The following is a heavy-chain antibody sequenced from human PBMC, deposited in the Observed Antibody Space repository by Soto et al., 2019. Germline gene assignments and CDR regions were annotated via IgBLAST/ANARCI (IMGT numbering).Heavy chain of an antibody. Sequence: QVQLVQTGAEVKKPGASVKVSCKASGYTFTRYGISWVRQAPGQGLEWMGWISAYNGNTNYAQKLQGRVTMTTDTSTRTAYMELRSLRSDDTAVYYCARRLIVTGSLGLDYWGQGTLVTVSS. CDR1: GYTFTRYG. D-gene: IGHD1-20*01. CDR3: ARRLIVTGSLGLDY. J-gene: IGHJ4*02. V-gene: IGHV1-18*01. CDR2: ISAYNGNT.